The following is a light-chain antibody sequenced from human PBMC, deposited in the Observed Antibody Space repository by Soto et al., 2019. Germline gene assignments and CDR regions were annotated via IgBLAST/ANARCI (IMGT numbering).Light chain of an antibody. CDR1: SSDVGGYNY. CDR2: DVS. Sequence: QSALTQPRSVSGSPGQSVTISCTGTSSDVGGYNYVSWYQQHPGKAPKLMIYDVSKRPSGVPDRFSGSKSGNTASLTISGRQAEDEAAYYCCSYAGSYTFDVFGTGTKVTVL. CDR3: CSYAGSYTFDV. J-gene: IGLJ1*01. V-gene: IGLV2-11*01.